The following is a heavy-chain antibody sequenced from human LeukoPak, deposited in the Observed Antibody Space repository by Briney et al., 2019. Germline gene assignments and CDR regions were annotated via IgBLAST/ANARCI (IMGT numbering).Heavy chain of an antibody. CDR2: IIPIFGTA. V-gene: IGHV1-69*13. J-gene: IGHJ3*02. Sequence: VASVKVSCKASGGTFSSYAISWVRQAPGQGLEWMGGIIPIFGTANYAQKFQGRVAITADESTSTAYMELSSLRSEDTAVYYCARRGYYDSSGYYRAFDIWGQGTTVTVSS. CDR1: GGTFSSYA. D-gene: IGHD3-22*01. CDR3: ARRGYYDSSGYYRAFDI.